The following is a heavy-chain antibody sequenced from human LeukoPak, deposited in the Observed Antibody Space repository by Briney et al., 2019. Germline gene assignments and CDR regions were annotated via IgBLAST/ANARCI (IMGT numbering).Heavy chain of an antibody. CDR2: ISGSGGCT. J-gene: IGHJ4*02. D-gene: IGHD2-15*01. CDR1: GFTFSSYA. CDR3: AKDGYCSGGSCYGLFDY. V-gene: IGHV3-23*01. Sequence: GGSLRLSCAASGFTFSSYAMSWVRQAPGKGLEWVSAISGSGGCTYYADSVKGRFTISRDNSKNTLYLQMNSLRAEDTAVYYCAKDGYCSGGSCYGLFDYWGQGTLVTVSS.